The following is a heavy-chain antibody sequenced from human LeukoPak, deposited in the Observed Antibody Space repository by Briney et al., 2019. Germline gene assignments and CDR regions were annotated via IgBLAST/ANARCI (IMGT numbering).Heavy chain of an antibody. Sequence: ASVKVSCKASGYTFTGYYMHWVRQAPGQGLEWMGRINPNSGGTNYAQKFQGRVTMTRDTSISTAYMELGRLRSDDTAVYYCAREAVAGCSDYWGQGTLVTVSS. CDR1: GYTFTGYY. CDR3: AREAVAGCSDY. CDR2: INPNSGGT. V-gene: IGHV1-2*06. J-gene: IGHJ4*02. D-gene: IGHD6-19*01.